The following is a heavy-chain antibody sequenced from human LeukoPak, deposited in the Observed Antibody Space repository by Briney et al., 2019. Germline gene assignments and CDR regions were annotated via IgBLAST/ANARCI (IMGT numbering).Heavy chain of an antibody. J-gene: IGHJ4*02. Sequence: PSETLSLTCTVSGGSISSGGYYWGWIRQPPGKGLEWIGSIYYTGSTYYNPSLKSRVTVSVDTSKNQFSLNLRSVTAADTAVYYCARQEVDTAMDYYFDYWGQGTLVTVSS. CDR1: GGSISSGGYY. D-gene: IGHD5-18*01. CDR2: IYYTGST. CDR3: ARQEVDTAMDYYFDY. V-gene: IGHV4-39*01.